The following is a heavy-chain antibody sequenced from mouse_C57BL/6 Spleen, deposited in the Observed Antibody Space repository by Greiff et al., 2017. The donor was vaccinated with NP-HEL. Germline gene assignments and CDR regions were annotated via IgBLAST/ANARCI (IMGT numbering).Heavy chain of an antibody. CDR2: ISSGSSTI. CDR3: AKGFPYDYDEEGVDY. J-gene: IGHJ2*01. D-gene: IGHD2-4*01. V-gene: IGHV5-17*01. CDR1: GFTFSDYG. Sequence: DVKLVESGGGLVKPGGSLKLSCAASGFTFSDYGMHWVRQAPEKGLEWVAYISSGSSTIYYADTVKGRFTISRDNAKNTLFLQMTSLRSEDTAMYYCAKGFPYDYDEEGVDYWGQGTTLTVSS.